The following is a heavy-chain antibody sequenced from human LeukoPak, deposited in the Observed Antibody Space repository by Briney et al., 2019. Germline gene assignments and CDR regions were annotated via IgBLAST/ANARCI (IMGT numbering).Heavy chain of an antibody. CDR2: VFHTGST. CDR3: ARTPWPLGWHFDQ. CDR1: SDSIERYY. J-gene: IGHJ4*02. V-gene: IGHV4-59*08. Sequence: SETLSLTCGVSSDSIERYYWNWIRQPPGKGLEWIGYVFHTGSTNSNPSLKGRVTLSVDTWRNQVSLKLTAVTAADTAVYYCARTPWPLGWHFDQWGQGTLVTVSS. D-gene: IGHD5-24*01.